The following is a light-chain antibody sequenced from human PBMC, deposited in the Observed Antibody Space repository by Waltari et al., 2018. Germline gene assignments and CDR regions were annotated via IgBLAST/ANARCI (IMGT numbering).Light chain of an antibody. CDR2: DVI. CDR3: TSYESGGTWV. J-gene: IGLJ3*02. V-gene: IGLV2-14*03. Sequence: QSALTQPASVSGSPGQSITITCTGTSSYIGGYNYVHWYQQHPGKAPKVMIYDVIKRPSGVSNRFSGSKSGNTASLTISGLQADDEADYYCTSYESGGTWVFGGGTKVTV. CDR1: SSYIGGYNY.